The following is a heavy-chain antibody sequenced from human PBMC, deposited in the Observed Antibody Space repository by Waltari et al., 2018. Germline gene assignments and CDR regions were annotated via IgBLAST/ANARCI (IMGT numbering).Heavy chain of an antibody. CDR1: GGNFSRPA. Sequence: QVQLVQSGAEVKKPGSSVKVSCKASGGNFSRPASSWVRQDPGQGLEWMGGIIHSFSTANYAQKLQGRVTITADESTSTAYMERSSLRSDDAVVYYCARDLPDYYDSSVYYPAFDYWGQGTLVTVSS. V-gene: IGHV1-69*01. CDR2: IIHSFSTA. D-gene: IGHD3-22*01. CDR3: ARDLPDYYDSSVYYPAFDY. J-gene: IGHJ4*02.